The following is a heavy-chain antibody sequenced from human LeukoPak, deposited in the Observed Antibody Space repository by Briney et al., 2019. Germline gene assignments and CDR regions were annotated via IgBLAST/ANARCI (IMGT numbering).Heavy chain of an antibody. CDR1: GYSFTSYW. V-gene: IGHV5-51*01. CDR2: IYPGDSDT. D-gene: IGHD3-22*01. Sequence: GESLKISCKGSGYSFTSYWIGWVRQMPGKGLEWMGIIYPGDSDTRYSPSFQGQVTISADKSISTAYLQWSSLKASDTAMYYCARPRYYDSSGSDAFDIWGQGTMVIVSS. CDR3: ARPRYYDSSGSDAFDI. J-gene: IGHJ3*02.